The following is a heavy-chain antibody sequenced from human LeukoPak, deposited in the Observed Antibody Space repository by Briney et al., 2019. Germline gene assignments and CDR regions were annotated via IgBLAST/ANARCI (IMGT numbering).Heavy chain of an antibody. D-gene: IGHD3-10*01. CDR3: AKAYFAMVRGPFDY. J-gene: IGHJ4*02. CDR1: GFTFSSYA. CDR2: ISGSGGST. Sequence: GGSLRLSCAASGFTFSSYAMSWVRQAPGNGLEGVSAISGSGGSTYYADSVKGRFTISRDNSKNTLYLQMNSLRAEDTAVYYCAKAYFAMVRGPFDYWGQGTLVTVSS. V-gene: IGHV3-23*01.